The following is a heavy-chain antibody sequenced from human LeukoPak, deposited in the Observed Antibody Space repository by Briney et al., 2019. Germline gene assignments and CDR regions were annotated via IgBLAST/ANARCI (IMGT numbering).Heavy chain of an antibody. D-gene: IGHD6-13*01. V-gene: IGHV4-59*01. CDR1: GGSISSYY. Sequence: SETLSLTCTVSGGSISSYYWSWIRQPPGKGLEWIGYIYYSGSTNYNPSLKSRVTISVDTSKNQFSLKLSFVTAADTAVYYCASSIAAAGNFDYWGQGTLVTVSS. CDR3: ASSIAAAGNFDY. J-gene: IGHJ4*02. CDR2: IYYSGST.